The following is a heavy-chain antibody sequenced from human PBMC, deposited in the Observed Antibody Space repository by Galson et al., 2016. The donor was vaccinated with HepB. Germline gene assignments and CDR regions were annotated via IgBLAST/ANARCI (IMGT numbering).Heavy chain of an antibody. CDR3: ARERPDIAVAAFDY. CDR1: GFTFSSYG. V-gene: IGHV3-33*01. CDR2: IWYDENNK. Sequence: SLRLSCAASGFTFSSYGMHWVRQAPGKGLEWVALIWYDENNKYYADSVKGRFTISRDNSKNTLYLQMNSLRAEDTAVYYCARERPDIAVAAFDYWGQGTLVTVSS. D-gene: IGHD6-19*01. J-gene: IGHJ4*02.